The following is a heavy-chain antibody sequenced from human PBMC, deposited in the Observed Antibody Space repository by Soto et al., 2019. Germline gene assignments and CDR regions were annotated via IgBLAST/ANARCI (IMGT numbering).Heavy chain of an antibody. CDR3: ARPYCGGDCYSDDDY. D-gene: IGHD2-21*02. CDR2: IYSGGST. V-gene: IGHV3-53*01. J-gene: IGHJ4*02. Sequence: GGSLRLSCAASGFTVSSNSMSWVRQAPGKGLEWVSVIYSGGSTYYAYSVECLYSISTNNTKNTQYLQKNNLRAEDTAVYYCARPYCGGDCYSDDDYWGQGTLVTVSS. CDR1: GFTVSSNS.